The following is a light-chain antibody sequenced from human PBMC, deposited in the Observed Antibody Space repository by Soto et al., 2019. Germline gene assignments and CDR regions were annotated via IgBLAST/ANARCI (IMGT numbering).Light chain of an antibody. V-gene: IGKV3D-20*02. CDR2: GAS. CDR3: QQRSSWPLT. CDR1: QSVTSDY. Sequence: EIVLTQSPGTLSLSPGERATLSCRASQSVTSDYLAWYQQKPGQAPRLLIHGASSRATGIPDRFSGSGSGTDFTLTISRLEPEDFAVYYCQQRSSWPLTFGGGTKV. J-gene: IGKJ4*02.